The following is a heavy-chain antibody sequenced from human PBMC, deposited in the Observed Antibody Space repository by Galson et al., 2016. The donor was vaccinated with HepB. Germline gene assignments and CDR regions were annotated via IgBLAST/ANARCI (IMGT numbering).Heavy chain of an antibody. D-gene: IGHD3-22*01. J-gene: IGHJ4*02. CDR1: GYSLTELS. Sequence: SVKVSCKVAGYSLTELSMHWVRQAPGKGLEWVGGFDPESGKTIYAQDFQGRITMTEDTSTDIAQMELSSLRSEDTAVYYCALDHKSYDSSDSDFWGQGTLVTVSS. V-gene: IGHV1-24*01. CDR3: ALDHKSYDSSDSDF. CDR2: FDPESGKT.